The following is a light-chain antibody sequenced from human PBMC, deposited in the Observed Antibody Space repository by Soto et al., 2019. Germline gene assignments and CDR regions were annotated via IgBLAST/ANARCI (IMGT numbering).Light chain of an antibody. V-gene: IGKV3-20*01. CDR1: QSVSSKY. Sequence: DIVLTQSPGTLSLSPGERATLSCRASQSVSSKYLAWYQQKPGQAPRVLIYGASIRATGIPERFSGGGSGTDFALTITILEPEDFAVYYCEQYGSSLFTFGPGTKVDIK. CDR2: GAS. CDR3: EQYGSSLFT. J-gene: IGKJ3*01.